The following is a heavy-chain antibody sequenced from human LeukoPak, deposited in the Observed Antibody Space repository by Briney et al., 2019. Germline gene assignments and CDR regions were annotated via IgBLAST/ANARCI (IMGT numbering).Heavy chain of an antibody. CDR3: AKDGVILAPGVYWYMDV. CDR2: IRNDGAKT. V-gene: IGHV3-30*02. Sequence: GGSLRLSCVGSTFTFSDYGMHWVRQAPGKGLEWVAFIRNDGAKTYYADSAKGRFTISRDNSRNTLYLQMNSLTAEDTAVFYCAKDGVILAPGVYWYMDVWAEGLRSPSP. J-gene: IGHJ6*03. D-gene: IGHD3-16*02. CDR1: TFTFSDYG.